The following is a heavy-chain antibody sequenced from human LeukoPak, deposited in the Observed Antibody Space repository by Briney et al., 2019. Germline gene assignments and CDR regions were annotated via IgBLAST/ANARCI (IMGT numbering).Heavy chain of an antibody. D-gene: IGHD3-22*01. V-gene: IGHV3-53*01. CDR2: IYSGGST. Sequence: GSLRLSCAASGFTFSSYWMSWVRQAPGKGLEWVSVIYSGGSTYYADSVKGRFTISRDNSKNTLYLQMNSLRAEDTAVYYCAGSPYYYDSSGYPDAFDIWGQGTMVTVSS. J-gene: IGHJ3*02. CDR3: AGSPYYYDSSGYPDAFDI. CDR1: GFTFSSYW.